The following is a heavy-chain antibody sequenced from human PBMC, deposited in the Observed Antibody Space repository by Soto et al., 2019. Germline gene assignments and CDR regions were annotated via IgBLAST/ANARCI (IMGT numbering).Heavy chain of an antibody. CDR3: ARDPYDSSGYYFPDYYYYGMDV. V-gene: IGHV6-1*01. J-gene: IGHJ6*02. D-gene: IGHD3-22*01. CDR1: GDSVSSNSAA. Sequence: SQTLSLTCAISGDSVSSNSAAWNWIRQSPSRGLEWLGRTYYRSKWYNDYAVSVKSRITINPDTSKNQFSLQLNSVTPEDTAVYHCARDPYDSSGYYFPDYYYYGMDVWGQGTTVTVSS. CDR2: TYYRSKWYN.